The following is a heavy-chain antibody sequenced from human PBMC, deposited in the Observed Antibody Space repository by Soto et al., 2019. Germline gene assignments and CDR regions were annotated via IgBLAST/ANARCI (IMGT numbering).Heavy chain of an antibody. CDR1: GYSVSSWA. J-gene: IGHJ6*02. V-gene: IGHV3-23*01. CDR3: AKGRSYYYYYGVDV. CDR2: IIDSGGST. Sequence: PGGCMELACAASGYSVSSWAMGWVRQAPGKGLEWVSDIIDSGGSTYYADSVKGRFTISRDNSKSTLYLQMNSLRAEDTALYYCAKGRSYYYYYGVDVWGQGSTVTVS.